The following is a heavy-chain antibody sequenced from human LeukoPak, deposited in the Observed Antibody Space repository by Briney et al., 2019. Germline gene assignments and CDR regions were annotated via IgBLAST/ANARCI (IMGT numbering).Heavy chain of an antibody. D-gene: IGHD5-12*01. CDR2: IKSRTDGGTT. CDR3: TTDPVRGVARTPHIDY. J-gene: IGHJ4*02. CDR1: GFTFTNAW. V-gene: IGHV3-15*01. Sequence: PGRSLRLSCAASGFTFTNAWMSWVRQAPGKGLEWVGRIKSRTDGGTTDHAAPVTGRFTILRDDSKNTLYLQMNSLKTEDTAVYYCTTDPVRGVARTPHIDYWGQGTLVTVSS.